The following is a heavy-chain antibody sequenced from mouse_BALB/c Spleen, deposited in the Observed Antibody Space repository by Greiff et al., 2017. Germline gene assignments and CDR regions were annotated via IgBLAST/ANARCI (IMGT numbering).Heavy chain of an antibody. J-gene: IGHJ3*01. D-gene: IGHD2-1*01. V-gene: IGHV3-8*02. CDR1: GDSITSGY. CDR3: ARSRDGNYGAWFAY. CDR2: ISYSGST. Sequence: EVQLQESGPSLVKPSQTLSLTCSVTGDSITSGYWNWIRKFPGNKLEYMGYISYSGSTYYNPSLKSRISITRDTSKNQYYLQLNSVTTEDTATYYCARSRDGNYGAWFAYWGQGTLVTVSA.